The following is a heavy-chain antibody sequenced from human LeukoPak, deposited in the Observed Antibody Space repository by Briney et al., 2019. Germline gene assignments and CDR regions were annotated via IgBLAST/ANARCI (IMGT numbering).Heavy chain of an antibody. J-gene: IGHJ4*02. CDR3: ARTSLTGIAVAGNER. V-gene: IGHV3-11*04. CDR1: GYSISSGYY. CDR2: ISSSGSTI. D-gene: IGHD6-19*01. Sequence: LSLTCAVSGYSISSGYYWGWVRQAPGKGLEWVSYISSSGSTIYYADSVKGRFTISRDNAKNSLYLQMNSLRAEDTAVYYCARTSLTGIAVAGNERWGQGTLVTVSS.